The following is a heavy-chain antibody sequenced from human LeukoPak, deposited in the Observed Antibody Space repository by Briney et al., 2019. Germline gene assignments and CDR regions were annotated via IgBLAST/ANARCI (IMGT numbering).Heavy chain of an antibody. Sequence: SETLSLTCSVSGGSISSSNYFWGWIRQPPGQGLEWIGSIFYSGSTYYNPSLKGRVTISVDTSKNQFSLKLSSVTATDTAVYYCASVDYNWNYFHFWGQGTLVTVSS. CDR3: ASVDYNWNYFHF. D-gene: IGHD1-20*01. CDR2: IFYSGST. J-gene: IGHJ4*02. CDR1: GGSISSSNYF. V-gene: IGHV4-39*01.